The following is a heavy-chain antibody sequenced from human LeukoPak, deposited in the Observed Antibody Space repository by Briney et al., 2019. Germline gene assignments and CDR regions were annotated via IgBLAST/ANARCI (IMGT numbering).Heavy chain of an antibody. CDR3: ARHSYYVKHYGMDV. CDR2: INSDGSWT. D-gene: IGHD2/OR15-2a*01. CDR1: GNYW. J-gene: IGHJ6*02. V-gene: IGHV3-74*01. Sequence: GGSLRLSCAASGNYWMHWVRQAPGQGLLWVSHINSDGSWTSYADPVKGRFTIPKDNAKNTVYLQMNSLRAEDTAVYYCARHSYYVKHYGMDVWGQGTTVTVSS.